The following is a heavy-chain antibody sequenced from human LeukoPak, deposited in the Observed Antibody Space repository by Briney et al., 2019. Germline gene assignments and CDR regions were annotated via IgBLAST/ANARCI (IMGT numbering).Heavy chain of an antibody. V-gene: IGHV3-48*04. CDR1: GFTFSSYS. Sequence: GGSLRLSCAASGFTFSSYSMNWVLQAPGKGLEWVSYISSSSSTIYYADSVKGRFTISRDNAKNSLYLQMNSLRAEDTAVYYCAREDIVGATGWDWGQGTLVTVSS. CDR2: ISSSSSTI. D-gene: IGHD1-26*01. J-gene: IGHJ4*02. CDR3: AREDIVGATGWD.